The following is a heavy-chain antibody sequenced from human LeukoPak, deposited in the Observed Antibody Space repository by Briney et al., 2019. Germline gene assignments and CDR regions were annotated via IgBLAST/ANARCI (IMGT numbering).Heavy chain of an antibody. Sequence: GGSLRLSCAASGLTFSSYAMSWVRQAPGKGLEWVSVIGGSGGSTYYTDSVRGRFTISRDNSKNTLYLQMNSLRAEDTALYYCAKSKQWLPDYDYWGQGTLVTVSS. J-gene: IGHJ4*02. CDR2: IGGSGGST. D-gene: IGHD6-19*01. V-gene: IGHV3-23*01. CDR3: AKSKQWLPDYDY. CDR1: GLTFSSYA.